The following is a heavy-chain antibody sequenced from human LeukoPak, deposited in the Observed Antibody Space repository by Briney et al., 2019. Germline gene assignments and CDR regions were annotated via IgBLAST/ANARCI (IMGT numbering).Heavy chain of an antibody. J-gene: IGHJ4*01. D-gene: IGHD4-17*01. CDR3: ARDRVGGDLTGVSLY. CDR2: ISAYNGNT. CDR1: VYPFDNFG. Sequence: ASVKVSCKASVYPFDNFGLTWVRQAPAQGLEWMGWISAYNGNTHYAQKFRGRLTLTTETSTSTAYLELRSLKSDDTAVYYCARDRVGGDLTGVSLYWGQGTLVTVSS. V-gene: IGHV1-18*01.